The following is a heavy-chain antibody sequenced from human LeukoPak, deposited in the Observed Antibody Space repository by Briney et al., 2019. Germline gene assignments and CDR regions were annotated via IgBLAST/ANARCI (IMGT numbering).Heavy chain of an antibody. V-gene: IGHV4-34*01. CDR2: INHSGST. Sequence: SETLSLTCAVYGGSFSGYCWSWIRQPPGKGLEWIGEINHSGSTNYNPSLKSRVTISVDTSKNQFSLKLSSVTAADTAVYYCARSYDFWSGYSIDYWGQGTLVTVSS. CDR3: ARSYDFWSGYSIDY. J-gene: IGHJ4*02. D-gene: IGHD3-3*01. CDR1: GGSFSGYC.